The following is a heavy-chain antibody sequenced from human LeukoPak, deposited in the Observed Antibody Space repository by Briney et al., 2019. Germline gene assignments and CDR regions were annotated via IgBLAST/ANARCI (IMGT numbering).Heavy chain of an antibody. CDR1: GFTFSSYS. D-gene: IGHD2-15*01. CDR2: ISSSGSTI. Sequence: GGSLRLSCAASGFTFSSYSMNWVRQAPGKGLEWVSYISSSGSTIYYADSVKGRFTISRDNAKNSLYLQMNSLRAEDTAVYYCARGRRYCSGGSCYSYAFDIWGQGTMVTVSS. CDR3: ARGRRYCSGGSCYSYAFDI. J-gene: IGHJ3*02. V-gene: IGHV3-48*04.